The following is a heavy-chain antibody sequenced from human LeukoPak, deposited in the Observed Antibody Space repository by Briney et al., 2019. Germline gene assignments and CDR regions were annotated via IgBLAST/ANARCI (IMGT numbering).Heavy chain of an antibody. J-gene: IGHJ5*02. CDR3: AREADYDILTGSSWFDP. Sequence: SQTLSLTCAVSGDSVSSKIVAWNWIRQSPSSGVEWLGRTYYRSKWYYDYAVSMKSRITINPDTSKNQFSLKLSSVTAADTAVYYCAREADYDILTGSSWFDPWGQGTLVTVSS. CDR1: GDSVSSKIVA. CDR2: TYYRSKWYY. D-gene: IGHD3-9*01. V-gene: IGHV6-1*01.